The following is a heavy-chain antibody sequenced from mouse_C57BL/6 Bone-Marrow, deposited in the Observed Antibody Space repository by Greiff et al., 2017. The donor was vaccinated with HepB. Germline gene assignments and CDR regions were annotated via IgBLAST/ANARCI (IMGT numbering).Heavy chain of an antibody. V-gene: IGHV1-82*01. Sequence: QVQLQQSGPELVKPGASVKISCKASGYAFSSSWMNWVKQRPGKGLEWIGRIYPGDGDTNYNGKFKGKAKLTADKSSSTAYMQLSSLTSEDSAVYFCARGLPWFAYWGQGTLVTVSA. J-gene: IGHJ3*01. CDR3: ARGLPWFAY. CDR2: IYPGDGDT. CDR1: GYAFSSSW. D-gene: IGHD6-2*01.